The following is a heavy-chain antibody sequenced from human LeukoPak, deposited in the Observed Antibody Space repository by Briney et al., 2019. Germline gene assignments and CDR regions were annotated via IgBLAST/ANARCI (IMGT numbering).Heavy chain of an antibody. Sequence: GGSLRLSCTGSGFNFSAHLMTWVRQVPGKGLEWISSVSGGGTDTYYADSVKGRFIVSRDDSKSTIYLVMKGLTVEDTASYFCARDQWFDGFDLWGQGTLATVSS. V-gene: IGHV3-23*01. CDR3: ARDQWFDGFDL. CDR1: GFNFSAHL. D-gene: IGHD3-22*01. CDR2: VSGGGTDT. J-gene: IGHJ4*02.